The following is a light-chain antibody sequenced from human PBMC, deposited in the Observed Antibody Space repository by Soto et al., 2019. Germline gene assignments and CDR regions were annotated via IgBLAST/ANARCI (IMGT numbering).Light chain of an antibody. Sequence: EVVLTQSPGTLSLAPGDRATLSCRASQSVDSIYLAWYQQKPGQAPRLLIFGASRRATGIPDRFSGSGSGTDFTLTISRLEPEDFAVYYCQQYGSSGTFGQGTKVDIK. V-gene: IGKV3-20*01. CDR1: QSVDSIY. CDR3: QQYGSSGT. CDR2: GAS. J-gene: IGKJ1*01.